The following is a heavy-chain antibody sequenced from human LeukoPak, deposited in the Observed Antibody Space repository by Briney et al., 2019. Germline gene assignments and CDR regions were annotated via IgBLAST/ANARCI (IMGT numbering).Heavy chain of an antibody. J-gene: IGHJ3*02. V-gene: IGHV4-61*08. CDR3: AREVTMIVDDAFDI. CDR2: IYYSGST. CDR1: GGSVSSGGYY. D-gene: IGHD3-22*01. Sequence: PSETLSLTCTVSGGSVSSGGYYWSWIRQPPGKGLEWIGYIYYSGSTNYNPSLKSRVTISVDTSKNQFSLKLSSVTAADTAVYYCAREVTMIVDDAFDIWGQGTMVTVSS.